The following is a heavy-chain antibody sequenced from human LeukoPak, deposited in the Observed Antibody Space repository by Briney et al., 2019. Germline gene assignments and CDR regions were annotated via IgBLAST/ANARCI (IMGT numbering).Heavy chain of an antibody. CDR2: IYYSGST. J-gene: IGHJ3*02. CDR1: GGSFSGYY. Sequence: PSETLSLTCAVYGGSFSGYYWSWIRQPPGKGLEWIGYIYYSGSTNYNPSLKSRVTISVDTSKNQFSLKLSSVTAADTAVYYCARVPYDYVWGSYRYPGAFDIWGQGTMVTVSS. CDR3: ARVPYDYVWGSYRYPGAFDI. D-gene: IGHD3-16*02. V-gene: IGHV4-59*01.